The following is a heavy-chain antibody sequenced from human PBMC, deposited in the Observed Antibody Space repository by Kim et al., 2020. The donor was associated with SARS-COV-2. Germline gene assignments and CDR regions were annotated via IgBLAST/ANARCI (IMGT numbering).Heavy chain of an antibody. D-gene: IGHD6-19*01. Sequence: DSVKGRFTISRDNAKNSLYLQMNSLRAEDTALYHCARGSSGWYVYYYGMDVWGQGTTVTVSS. CDR3: ARGSSGWYVYYYGMDV. J-gene: IGHJ6*02. V-gene: IGHV3-20*01.